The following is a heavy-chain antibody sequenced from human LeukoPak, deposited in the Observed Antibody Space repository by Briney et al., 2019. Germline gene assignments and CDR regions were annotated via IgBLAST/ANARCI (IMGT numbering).Heavy chain of an antibody. CDR3: ARGTTIFGPMNAFDI. CDR2: IIPIFGTA. J-gene: IGHJ3*02. V-gene: IGHV1-69*05. Sequence: SVKVSCKASGGTFSSYAISWVRQAPGQGLEWMGGIIPIFGTANYAQKFQGRVTITTDESTSTAYMELSSLRSEDTAVYYCARGTTIFGPMNAFDIWGQGTMVTVSS. CDR1: GGTFSSYA. D-gene: IGHD3-3*01.